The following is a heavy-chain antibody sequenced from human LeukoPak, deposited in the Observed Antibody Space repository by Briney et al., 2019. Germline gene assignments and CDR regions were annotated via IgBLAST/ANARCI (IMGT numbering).Heavy chain of an antibody. D-gene: IGHD5-24*01. CDR1: GLIFSSYN. CDR3: ARASDPWLQLT. J-gene: IGHJ5*02. Sequence: PGGSLRLSCAASGLIFSSYNMNWVRQAPGKGLEWVGNIKQDGSEKRYADSVRGRFSISRDNAQTSLYLQMNSLRAEDTAVYYCARASDPWLQLTWGQGTLVTVSS. CDR2: IKQDGSEK. V-gene: IGHV3-7*05.